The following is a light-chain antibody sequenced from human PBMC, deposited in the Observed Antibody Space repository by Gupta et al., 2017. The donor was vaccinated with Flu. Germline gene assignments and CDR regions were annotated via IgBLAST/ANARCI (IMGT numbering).Light chain of an antibody. CDR3: QQRNDLFT. V-gene: IGKV3-11*01. J-gene: IGKJ4*01. CDR1: QSVNYY. Sequence: IVLTQSPATLSLSPGDRATLSCRASQSVNYYLAWYQQRPGQAPRLLIYDASKRATGVPVRFSGSGSGTDFTLTIRSLQPEDFAVYYWQQRNDLFTFGGGTKLEIK. CDR2: DAS.